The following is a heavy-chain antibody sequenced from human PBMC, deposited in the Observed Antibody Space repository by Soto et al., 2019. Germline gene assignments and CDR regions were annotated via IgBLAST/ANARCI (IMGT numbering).Heavy chain of an antibody. J-gene: IGHJ4*02. CDR1: KYTFTSYA. CDR2: INAGNGNT. Sequence: ASVKVSCKASKYTFTSYARHWVRQAPGQRLEWMGWINAGNGNTKYSQKFQGRVTITRDTSASTAYMELSSLRSEDTAVYYCARDPGYSYGYNWGQGTLVTVS. D-gene: IGHD5-18*01. CDR3: ARDPGYSYGYN. V-gene: IGHV1-3*01.